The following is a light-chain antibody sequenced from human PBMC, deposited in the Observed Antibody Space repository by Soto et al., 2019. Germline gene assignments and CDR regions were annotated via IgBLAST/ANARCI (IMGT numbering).Light chain of an antibody. CDR1: QSVRDY. V-gene: IGKV1-39*01. Sequence: IQMIQSPFSQFASVGDRVTLTCQASQSVRDYVNWYQQRPGKAPNLLIYAASTLHSGVPSRFSGSGSGTFFTLTINGLQPEDFATYYCQQSYITPRIFGQGTKVEV. CDR3: QQSYITPRI. CDR2: AAS. J-gene: IGKJ1*01.